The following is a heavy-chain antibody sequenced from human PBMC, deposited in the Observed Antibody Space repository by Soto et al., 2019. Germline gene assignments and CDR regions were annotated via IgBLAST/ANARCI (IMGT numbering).Heavy chain of an antibody. CDR2: ISGSGGST. Sequence: PGGSLRLSCAASGLTFSSYAMSWARQAPGKGLEWVSAISGSGGSTYYADSVKGRFTISRDNSKNTLYLQMNSLRAEDTAVYYCAKEWSYSSGWSHVDYWGQGTLVTVSS. D-gene: IGHD6-19*01. CDR1: GLTFSSYA. CDR3: AKEWSYSSGWSHVDY. J-gene: IGHJ4*02. V-gene: IGHV3-23*01.